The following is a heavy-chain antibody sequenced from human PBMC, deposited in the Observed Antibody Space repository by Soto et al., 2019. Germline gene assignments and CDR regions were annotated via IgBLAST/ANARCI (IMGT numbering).Heavy chain of an antibody. CDR3: ARGLLLITFGGTGWFDP. V-gene: IGHV4-30-2*01. Sequence: QLQLRESGSGLVKPSQTLSLTCAVSGGSISSGGFSWSWIRQPPGKGLEWIGYIYHSGSTYYNPSLKSRVTISVDRSDNQFSLKLSSVTAADTAVYYCARGLLLITFGGTGWFDPWGQGTLVTVSS. CDR1: GGSISSGGFS. CDR2: IYHSGST. J-gene: IGHJ5*02. D-gene: IGHD3-16*01.